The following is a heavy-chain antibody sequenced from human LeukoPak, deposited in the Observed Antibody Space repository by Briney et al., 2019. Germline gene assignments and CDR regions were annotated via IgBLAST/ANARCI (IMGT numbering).Heavy chain of an antibody. J-gene: IGHJ4*02. CDR3: ARGKNYGYDY. D-gene: IGHD3-10*01. V-gene: IGHV3-48*03. CDR1: GFIFSTYE. CDR2: ISSSVTTI. Sequence: GGSLRLSCAGSGFIFSTYEMNWLRQAPGKGLEWISYISSSVTTIYYADSVKGRFTISRDNAKNSLYLQMNSLSAEDTAVYYCARGKNYGYDYWGQGALVTVSS.